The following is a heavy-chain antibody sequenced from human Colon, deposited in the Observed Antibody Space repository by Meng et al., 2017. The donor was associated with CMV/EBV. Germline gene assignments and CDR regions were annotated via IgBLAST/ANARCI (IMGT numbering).Heavy chain of an antibody. D-gene: IGHD6-6*01. J-gene: IGHJ4*02. CDR3: AREGGGTIAPRDLDY. CDR2: LYSGGDT. CDR1: GFTFSSYD. V-gene: IGHV3-13*01. Sequence: GESLKISCAACGFTFSSYDMHWVRQATGKGLEWVSALYSGGDTYYADSVKGRFTISKDNSNNTLYLQMNSLRAEDTAVYYCAREGGGTIAPRDLDYWGQGTLVTVSS.